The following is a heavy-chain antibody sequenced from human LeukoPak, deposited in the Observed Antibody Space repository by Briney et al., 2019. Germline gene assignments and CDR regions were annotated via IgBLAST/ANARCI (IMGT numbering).Heavy chain of an antibody. D-gene: IGHD3-22*01. Sequence: PGGSLRLSCAASGFTFSNAWMSWVRQAPGKGLEWVGRIKSKTDGGTTDYAAPVKGRFTISRDDSKNTLHLQMNSLKTEDTAVYYCTTAPTPYYYDRSIWGQGTLVTVSS. CDR1: GFTFSNAW. CDR3: TTAPTPYYYDRSI. V-gene: IGHV3-15*01. J-gene: IGHJ4*02. CDR2: IKSKTDGGTT.